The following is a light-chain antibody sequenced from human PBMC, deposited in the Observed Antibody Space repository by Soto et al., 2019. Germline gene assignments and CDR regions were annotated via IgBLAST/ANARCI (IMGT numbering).Light chain of an antibody. J-gene: IGKJ2*01. CDR2: GAS. V-gene: IGKV3-20*01. Sequence: DIVLTQSPANLSLSPGERGTLSCRASQSVSSNDLAWYQQRPGQAPRLVISGASSRAAGIPDRFSGSGSGTDFTLTISRLEPEDFAVYSCQHYDGSPPRYTFGQGTKLEIK. CDR1: QSVSSND. CDR3: QHYDGSPPRYT.